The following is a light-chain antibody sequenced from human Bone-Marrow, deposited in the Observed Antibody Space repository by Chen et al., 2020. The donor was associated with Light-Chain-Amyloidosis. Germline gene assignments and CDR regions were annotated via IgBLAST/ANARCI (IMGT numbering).Light chain of an antibody. V-gene: IGLV3-25*03. CDR1: DLPTKY. CDR2: RDT. Sequence: SYELTQPPSVSVSPGQTARITCSGDDLPTKYAYWYQQKPGQAPGLVIHRDTERHSGISERLSGSSSGTTATLTISGVQAEDEADYHCQSADSSGTYEVIFGGGTKLTVL. J-gene: IGLJ2*01. CDR3: QSADSSGTYEVI.